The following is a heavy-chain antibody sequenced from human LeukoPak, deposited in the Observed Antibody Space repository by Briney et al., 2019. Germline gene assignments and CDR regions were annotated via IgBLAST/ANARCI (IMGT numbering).Heavy chain of an antibody. V-gene: IGHV1-2*06. J-gene: IGHJ4*02. CDR2: INPNSGDT. CDR1: GSTFTGYY. D-gene: IGHD1-1*01. CDR3: ARRTHDY. Sequence: ASVKVSCKASGSTFTGYYMHWIRQAPGQGLEWMGRINPNSGDTDYAQKFQGRVTMTRDTSITTLYKELSSLRSDDTAVYYCARRTHDYWGQGTLVTVSS.